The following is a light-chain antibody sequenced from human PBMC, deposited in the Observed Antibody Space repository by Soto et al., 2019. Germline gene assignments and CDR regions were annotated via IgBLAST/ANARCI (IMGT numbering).Light chain of an antibody. Sequence: IQMTQSPTSLSLSVGDRVSINCRASQSISNFLHWYQQKPGRAPKLLIYTSSSLESGVPSRFSGSGSGTDFTLTISRLQPEDFATYYCQQRYSIPYTLGQGTTLELK. CDR3: QQRYSIPYT. J-gene: IGKJ2*01. CDR1: QSISNF. CDR2: TSS. V-gene: IGKV1-39*01.